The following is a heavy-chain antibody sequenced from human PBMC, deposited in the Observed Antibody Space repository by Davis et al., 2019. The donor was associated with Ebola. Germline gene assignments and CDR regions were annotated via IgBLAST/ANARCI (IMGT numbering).Heavy chain of an antibody. J-gene: IGHJ4*02. CDR2: INRRGTT. CDR1: GGSFSGYY. D-gene: IGHD2-21*02. Sequence: PSETLSLTCAVYGGSFSGYYWSWVRQPPGKGLEWIGEINRRGTTHYNPSLNNRVTISVDTSKNQFSLKLNSVTAADTAIYYCASSRRNCGGDCYHFDYWGPGTLVTVSS. V-gene: IGHV4-34*01. CDR3: ASSRRNCGGDCYHFDY.